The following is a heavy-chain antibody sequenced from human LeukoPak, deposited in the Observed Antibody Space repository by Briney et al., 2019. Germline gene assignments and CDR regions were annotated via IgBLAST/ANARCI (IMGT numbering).Heavy chain of an antibody. Sequence: GGSLRLSCAASGFTFSSYNMNWVRQAPGKGLEWVSSISSSSDYIHYADSVKGRFTISRDDAKNSLYLQLNSLRAEDTAVYYCARSQSGYFPPTSDYWGQGTLVTVSS. V-gene: IGHV3-21*01. CDR3: ARSQSGYFPPTSDY. J-gene: IGHJ4*02. D-gene: IGHD3-3*01. CDR2: ISSSSDYI. CDR1: GFTFSSYN.